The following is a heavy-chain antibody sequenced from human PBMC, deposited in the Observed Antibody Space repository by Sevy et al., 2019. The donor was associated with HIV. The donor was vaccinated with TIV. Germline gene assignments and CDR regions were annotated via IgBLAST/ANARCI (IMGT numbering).Heavy chain of an antibody. CDR3: AKKGGYSYGFDY. V-gene: IGHV3-23*01. Sequence: LSLTCAASGFTFSSYAMSWVRQAPGKGLEWVSAISGSGGSTYYADSVKGRFTISRDNSKNTLYLQMNSLRAEDTAVYYCAKKGGYSYGFDYWGQGTLVTVSS. CDR1: GFTFSSYA. CDR2: ISGSGGST. D-gene: IGHD5-18*01. J-gene: IGHJ4*02.